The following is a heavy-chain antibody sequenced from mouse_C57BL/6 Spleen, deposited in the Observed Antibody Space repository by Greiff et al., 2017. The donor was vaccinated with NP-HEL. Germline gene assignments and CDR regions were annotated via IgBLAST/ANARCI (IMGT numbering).Heavy chain of an antibody. V-gene: IGHV1-50*01. D-gene: IGHD1-1*01. CDR3: ARRPHYGSSYVFDY. CDR1: GYTFTSYW. Sequence: VQLQQSGAELVKPGASVKLSCKASGYTFTSYWMQWVKQRPGQGLEWIGEIDPSDSYTNYNQKFKGKATLTVDTSSSTAYMQLSSLTSEDSAVYYCARRPHYGSSYVFDYWGQGTTLTVSS. J-gene: IGHJ2*01. CDR2: IDPSDSYT.